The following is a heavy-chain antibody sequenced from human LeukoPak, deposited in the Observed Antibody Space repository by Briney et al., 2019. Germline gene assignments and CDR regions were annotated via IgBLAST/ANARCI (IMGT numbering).Heavy chain of an antibody. J-gene: IGHJ4*02. CDR2: INSDGSTT. Sequence: GGSLRLSCAASGFTFSSYGMSWVRQAPGKGLVWVSRINSDGSTTNYADSVKGRFTISRDNAKNMLYLQMNSLRAEDTAVYYCAKDLHYGSADYWGQGTLVTVSS. D-gene: IGHD3-10*01. CDR1: GFTFSSYG. V-gene: IGHV3-74*01. CDR3: AKDLHYGSADY.